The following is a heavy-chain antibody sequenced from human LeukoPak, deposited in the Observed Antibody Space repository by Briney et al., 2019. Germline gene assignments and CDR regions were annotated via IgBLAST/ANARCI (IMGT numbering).Heavy chain of an antibody. D-gene: IGHD3-10*01. CDR3: ARDTDMVRGVTSFGFSSFDL. V-gene: IGHV3-11*04. CDR1: GFTFSDYY. Sequence: PGGSLRLSCAASGFTFSDYYMSWIRQAPGKGLEWVSYISSSGSTIYYADSVKGRFTISRDNAKNSLYLQMNSLRAEDTAVYYCARDTDMVRGVTSFGFSSFDLWGRGTLVTVSS. J-gene: IGHJ2*01. CDR2: ISSSGSTI.